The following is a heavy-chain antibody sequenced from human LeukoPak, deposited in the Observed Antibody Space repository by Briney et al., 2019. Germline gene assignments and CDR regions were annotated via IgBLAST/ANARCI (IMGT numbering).Heavy chain of an antibody. CDR1: GGSFSGYY. Sequence: SETLSLTCAVYGGSFSGYYWSWIRQPPGKGLEWIGEINHSGSTNYNPSLKSRVTISVDTSKNQFSLKLSSVTAADTAVYYCARDGSSGWSPWFDPWGQGTLVTVSS. CDR3: ARDGSSGWSPWFDP. J-gene: IGHJ5*02. D-gene: IGHD6-19*01. CDR2: INHSGST. V-gene: IGHV4-34*01.